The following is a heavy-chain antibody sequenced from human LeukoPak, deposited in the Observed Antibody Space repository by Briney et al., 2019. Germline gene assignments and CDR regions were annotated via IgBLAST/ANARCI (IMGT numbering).Heavy chain of an antibody. V-gene: IGHV3-21*01. Sequence: GGSLRLSCAASGFTFSSYSMNWVRRAPGKGLEWVSSISSSSSYIYYADSVKGRFTISRDNAKNSLYLQMNSLRAEDTAVYYCARGRTAKTPFDYWGQGTLVTVSS. CDR1: GFTFSSYS. CDR2: ISSSSSYI. D-gene: IGHD2-21*02. CDR3: ARGRTAKTPFDY. J-gene: IGHJ4*02.